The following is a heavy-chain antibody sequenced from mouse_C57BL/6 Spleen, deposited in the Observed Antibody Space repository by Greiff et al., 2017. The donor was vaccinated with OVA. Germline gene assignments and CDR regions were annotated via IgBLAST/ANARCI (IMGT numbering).Heavy chain of an antibody. J-gene: IGHJ4*01. D-gene: IGHD1-1*01. Sequence: EVQLQESGPELVKPGASVKISCKASGYSFTDYNMNWVKQSNGKSLEWIGVINPNYGTTSYNQKFKGKATLTVDQSSSTAYMQLNSMTSEDSAVYYCATYYYVSSLYAMDYWGQGTSVTVSS. CDR2: INPNYGTT. V-gene: IGHV1-39*01. CDR1: GYSFTDYN. CDR3: ATYYYVSSLYAMDY.